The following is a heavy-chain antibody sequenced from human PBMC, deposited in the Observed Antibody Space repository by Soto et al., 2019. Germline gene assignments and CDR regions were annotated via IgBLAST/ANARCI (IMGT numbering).Heavy chain of an antibody. Sequence: PGGSLRLSCAASGFTFSSYSMNWVRQAPGKGLEWVSYISSSSSTIYYADSVKGRFTISRDNAKNSLYLQMNSLRAEDTAVYYCAREKVSKDYYYYYMDVWGKGTTVTVSS. D-gene: IGHD6-6*01. CDR3: AREKVSKDYYYYYMDV. J-gene: IGHJ6*03. V-gene: IGHV3-48*01. CDR2: ISSSSSTI. CDR1: GFTFSSYS.